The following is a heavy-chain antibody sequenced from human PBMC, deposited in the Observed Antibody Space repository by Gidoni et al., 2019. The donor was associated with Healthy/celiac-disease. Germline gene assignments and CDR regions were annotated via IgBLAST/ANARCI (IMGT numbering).Heavy chain of an antibody. J-gene: IGHJ3*02. CDR2: ISSSSSYI. Sequence: EVQLVESGGGLVKPGGSLRLSCAASGFTFSSYSMNWVRQAPGKGLEWVSSISSSSSYIYYADSVKGRFTISRDNAKNSLYLQMNSLRAEDTAVYYCARDGGEASDAFDIWGQGTMVTVSS. CDR1: GFTFSSYS. D-gene: IGHD3-10*01. CDR3: ARDGGEASDAFDI. V-gene: IGHV3-21*01.